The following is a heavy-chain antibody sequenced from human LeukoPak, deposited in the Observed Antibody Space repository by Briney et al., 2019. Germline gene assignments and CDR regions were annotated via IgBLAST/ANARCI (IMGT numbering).Heavy chain of an antibody. CDR1: GDSISSNYW. CDR2: IHHSGST. D-gene: IGHD3-9*01. J-gene: IGHJ3*02. Sequence: SETLTLTCAVSGDSISSNYWRTWLRQPPGKGLEWIGEIHHSGSTNYSPSLKSRVTISVDNSRNQFSLGLSSVTPADTAVYDCARDEYDFLTGPNAFDIWGQGTMGTVSS. V-gene: IGHV4-4*02. CDR3: ARDEYDFLTGPNAFDI.